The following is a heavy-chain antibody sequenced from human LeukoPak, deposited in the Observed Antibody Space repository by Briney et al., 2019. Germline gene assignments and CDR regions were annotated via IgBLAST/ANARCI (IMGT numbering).Heavy chain of an antibody. D-gene: IGHD1-7*01. CDR3: ARGGRGTAIDY. V-gene: IGHV3-74*01. J-gene: IGHJ4*02. CDR1: GFTFSSYW. Sequence: PGGSLRLSCAASGFTFSSYWMHWVRQAPGKGLVWVSYISGDGSSTTYADSVKGRFTISRDNAKNTLDLQMNSLRAEDTAVYYCARGGRGTAIDYWAQGTLVTVSS. CDR2: ISGDGSST.